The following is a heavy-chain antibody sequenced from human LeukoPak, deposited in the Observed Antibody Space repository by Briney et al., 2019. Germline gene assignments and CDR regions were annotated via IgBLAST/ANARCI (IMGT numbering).Heavy chain of an antibody. Sequence: PGGSLRLSCAASGFTFSDYYMSWIRQAPGKGLEWVSYISSSGSTIYYADSVKGRFTISRDNAKNSLYLQMNSLRAEDTAVYYRARDCKGRYFTIFGALRRGFDYWGQGTLVTVSS. CDR3: ARDCKGRYFTIFGALRRGFDY. J-gene: IGHJ4*02. D-gene: IGHD3-3*01. CDR2: ISSSGSTI. V-gene: IGHV3-11*01. CDR1: GFTFSDYY.